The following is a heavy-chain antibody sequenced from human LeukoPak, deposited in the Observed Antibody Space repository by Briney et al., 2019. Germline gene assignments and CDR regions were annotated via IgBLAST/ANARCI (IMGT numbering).Heavy chain of an antibody. D-gene: IGHD5-12*01. Sequence: GASVTVSCKASGYTFTGFYIHWVRQAPGQGLEWMGWINPNSGVTNYAQKLQGRVTITRDTSIDTAYMQLSRLRSDDTAVYYCAKDRYGDYEAPFHYYMDAWGRGTTVTVSS. V-gene: IGHV1-2*02. CDR1: GYTFTGFY. CDR2: INPNSGVT. J-gene: IGHJ6*03. CDR3: AKDRYGDYEAPFHYYMDA.